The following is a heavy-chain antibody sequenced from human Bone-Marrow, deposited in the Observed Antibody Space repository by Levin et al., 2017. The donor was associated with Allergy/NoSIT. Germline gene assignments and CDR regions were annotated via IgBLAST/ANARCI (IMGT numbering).Heavy chain of an antibody. CDR1: GFTFSSYW. D-gene: IGHD2-2*01. V-gene: IGHV3-74*01. CDR3: VRSGDVIEIPTAKDFYFYGLDV. Sequence: AGGSLRLSCAASGFTFSSYWMHWVRQAPGKGLVWVSRSTSDGSSITYADSVKGRFTMSRDNAQNTLYLQMNSLRAEDTAVYYCVRSGDVIEIPTAKDFYFYGLDVWGPGTTVTVAS. CDR2: STSDGSSI. J-gene: IGHJ6*02.